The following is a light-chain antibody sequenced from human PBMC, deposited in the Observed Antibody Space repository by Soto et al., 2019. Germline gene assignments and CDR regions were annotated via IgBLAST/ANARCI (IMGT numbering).Light chain of an antibody. Sequence: EIVLTQSPATLSLSPGERATLSCRASQSVSSYLAWYQQKPGQAPRLLIYDASNRATGIPARFSGGGSGTEFTLTISSLQSEDFAVYYCQQYNNWPLTFGGGTKVDIK. J-gene: IGKJ4*01. CDR1: QSVSSY. V-gene: IGKV3-11*01. CDR3: QQYNNWPLT. CDR2: DAS.